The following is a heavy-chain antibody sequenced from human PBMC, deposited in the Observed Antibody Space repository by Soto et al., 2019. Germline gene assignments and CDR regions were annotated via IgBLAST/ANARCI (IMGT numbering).Heavy chain of an antibody. CDR3: AKEKVPRTTVTNLDY. D-gene: IGHD4-17*01. V-gene: IGHV3-23*01. CDR2: ISGSGGST. Sequence: PGGSLRLSCAASGFTFISYAMSWVRQAPGKGLEWVSAISGSGGSTYYADSVKGRFTISRDNSKNTLYLQMNSLRAEDTAVYYCAKEKVPRTTVTNLDYWGQGTLVTVSS. CDR1: GFTFISYA. J-gene: IGHJ4*02.